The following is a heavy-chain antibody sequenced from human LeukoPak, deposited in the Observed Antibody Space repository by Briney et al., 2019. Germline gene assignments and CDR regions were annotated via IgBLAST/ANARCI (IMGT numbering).Heavy chain of an antibody. CDR1: GGTFSSYA. Sequence: SVKVSCKASGGTFSSYAISWVRQAPGQGLEWMGGIIPIFGTANYAQRFQGRVTITADESTSTAYTELSSLRSEDTAVYYCARDRPPDPHGPLDAFDIWGQGTMVTVSS. CDR3: ARDRPPDPHGPLDAFDI. J-gene: IGHJ3*02. V-gene: IGHV1-69*13. CDR2: IIPIFGTA.